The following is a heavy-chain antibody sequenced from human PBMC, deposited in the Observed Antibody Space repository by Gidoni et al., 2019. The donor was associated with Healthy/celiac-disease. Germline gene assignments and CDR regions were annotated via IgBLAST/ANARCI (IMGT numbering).Heavy chain of an antibody. CDR1: GFTFSSYG. Sequence: QVQLVESGGGVVQPGRSLRLSCAASGFTFSSYGMHWVRQAPGKGLEWVAVIWYDGSNKYYADSVKGRFTISRDNSKNTLYLQMNSLRAEDTAVYYCARESYCGGDCCNAFDIWGQGTMVTVSS. J-gene: IGHJ3*02. D-gene: IGHD2-21*02. V-gene: IGHV3-33*01. CDR2: IWYDGSNK. CDR3: ARESYCGGDCCNAFDI.